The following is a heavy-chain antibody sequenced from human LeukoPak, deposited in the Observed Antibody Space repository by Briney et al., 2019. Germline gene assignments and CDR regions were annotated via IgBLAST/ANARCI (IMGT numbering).Heavy chain of an antibody. V-gene: IGHV3-30*03. CDR2: IAYGGTYT. CDR1: GFTFSDYA. J-gene: IGHJ6*02. CDR3: ARNKAITAFFGMDV. D-gene: IGHD2/OR15-2a*01. Sequence: GGSLRLSCAASGFTFSDYAMHWVRQAPGKGLEGVAVIAYGGTYTHHADSLKGRFTISRDNSRDTLYLQINSLRPEDTALYYCARNKAITAFFGMDVWGQGTTIIVSS.